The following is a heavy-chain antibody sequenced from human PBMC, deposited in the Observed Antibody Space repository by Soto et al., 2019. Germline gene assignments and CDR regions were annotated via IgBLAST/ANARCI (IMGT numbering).Heavy chain of an antibody. V-gene: IGHV3-11*01. D-gene: IGHD3-9*01. Sequence: GGSLRLSCAASGFTFSDYYMSWIRQAPGKGLEWVSYISSSGSTIYYADSVKGRFTISRDNAKNSLYLQMNSLRAEDTAVYYCARERRANLDWFFEAFEIWGQGTRVTVSS. J-gene: IGHJ3*02. CDR1: GFTFSDYY. CDR3: ARERRANLDWFFEAFEI. CDR2: ISSSGSTI.